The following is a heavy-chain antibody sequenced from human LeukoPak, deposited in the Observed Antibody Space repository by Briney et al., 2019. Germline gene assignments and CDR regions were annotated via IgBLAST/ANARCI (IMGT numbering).Heavy chain of an antibody. D-gene: IGHD2-21*01. CDR1: GYTFTSYD. Sequence: ASVKVSCKASGYTFTSYDINWVRQATGQGLEWMGWMNPNSGNTGYAQKFQGRVTITRNTSISTAYMELSSLRSEDTAVYYCARSGEHYYYMDVWGKGTTVTVSS. V-gene: IGHV1-8*03. J-gene: IGHJ6*03. CDR3: ARSGEHYYYMDV. CDR2: MNPNSGNT.